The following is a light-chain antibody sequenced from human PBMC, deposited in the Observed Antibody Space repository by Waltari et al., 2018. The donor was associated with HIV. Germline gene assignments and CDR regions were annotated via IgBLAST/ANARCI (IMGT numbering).Light chain of an antibody. CDR3: CSYAGSYTLV. V-gene: IGLV2-11*01. Sequence: QSALTQPRSVSASPVQSVTIPCTGTSGDVGGHHHVSCYQQHPGKAPKLMIYDVSKRPSGVPDRFSGSKSGNTASLTISGLQAEDEADYYCCSYAGSYTLVFGGGTKLTVL. CDR1: SGDVGGHHH. J-gene: IGLJ2*01. CDR2: DVS.